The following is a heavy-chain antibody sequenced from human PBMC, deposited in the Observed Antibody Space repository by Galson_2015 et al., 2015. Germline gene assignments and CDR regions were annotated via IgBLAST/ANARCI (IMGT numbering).Heavy chain of an antibody. CDR1: GYSFNNYW. CDR3: ARLFDTAFDY. CDR2: IDPNESYT. D-gene: IGHD5-18*01. J-gene: IGHJ4*02. V-gene: IGHV5-10-1*01. Sequence: QSGAEVKKPGESLRISCKGSGYSFNNYWIGWVRQMPGKGLAWMGRIDPNESYTDYSPSFQGHVTMSSDKSITTAYLQWSSLKPSDTAMYYCARLFDTAFDYWGQGTLVIVSS.